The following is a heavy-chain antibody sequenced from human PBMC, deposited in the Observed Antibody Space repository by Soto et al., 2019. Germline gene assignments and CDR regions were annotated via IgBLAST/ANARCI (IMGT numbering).Heavy chain of an antibody. CDR3: ARWWSGSRQGFDP. J-gene: IGHJ5*02. CDR2: IYYSGST. D-gene: IGHD3-3*01. V-gene: IGHV4-59*06. CDR1: GGSISSYY. Sequence: SETLSLTCTVSGGSISSYYWSWIRQHPGKGLEWIGYIYYSGSTYYNPSLKSRVTISVDTSKNQFSLKLSSVTAADTAVYYCARWWSGSRQGFDPWGQGTLVTVSS.